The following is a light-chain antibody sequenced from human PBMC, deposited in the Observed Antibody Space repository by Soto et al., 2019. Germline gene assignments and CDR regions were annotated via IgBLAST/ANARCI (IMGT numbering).Light chain of an antibody. Sequence: QSVLTQPASVSGSPGQSITISCTGTSSDFGSYNLVSWYQQHPGKAPKLMIYEVSKRPSGVSNRFSGSKSGNTASLTISGFQAGDEADYYCCSYAGSSTLYVFGTGTKVTVL. CDR3: CSYAGSSTLYV. CDR1: SSDFGSYNL. J-gene: IGLJ1*01. CDR2: EVS. V-gene: IGLV2-23*02.